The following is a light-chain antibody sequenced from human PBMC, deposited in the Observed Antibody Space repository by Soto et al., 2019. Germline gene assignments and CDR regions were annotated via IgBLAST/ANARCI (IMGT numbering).Light chain of an antibody. V-gene: IGKV1-8*01. CDR3: QQYYSYPYT. Sequence: AIRMTQSPSSFSASTGDRVTITCRASLGISRYLAWYQQKPGKAPKLLIYAASTLQSGVPSRFSGSGSGTDFTLTISCLQSEDFATYYCQQYYSYPYTFGPGTKLEIK. CDR1: LGISRY. CDR2: AAS. J-gene: IGKJ2*01.